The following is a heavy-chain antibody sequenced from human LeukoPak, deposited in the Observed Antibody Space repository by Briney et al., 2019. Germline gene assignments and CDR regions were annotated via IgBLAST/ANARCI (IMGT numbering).Heavy chain of an antibody. CDR2: INSDSGAT. Sequence: ASVKVSCKASGYTFTGYYIQRLRQAPGQGLEWLGWINSDSGATRYPQRFQGRVTLTRDTSISTAYMELSWLTYDDTAMYYCARSHCTTSSCDTTYFQYWAQGTQITVSS. J-gene: IGHJ4*02. CDR1: GYTFTGYY. CDR3: ARSHCTTSSCDTTYFQY. D-gene: IGHD2-2*01. V-gene: IGHV1-2*02.